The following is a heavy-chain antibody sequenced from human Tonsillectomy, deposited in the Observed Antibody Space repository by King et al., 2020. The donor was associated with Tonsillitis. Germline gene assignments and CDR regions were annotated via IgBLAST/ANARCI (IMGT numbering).Heavy chain of an antibody. V-gene: IGHV1-2*02. Sequence: QLQLVQSGAEVKKPGASVKVSCKASGYTFTGYYMHWVRQAPGQGLEWMGWINPNSGDTNYAQKFQGRVTMTRDTSISTAYMELSRLRSDDTAVYYCARVSEFECDYWGQGALVTVYS. CDR2: INPNSGDT. D-gene: IGHD3-10*01. CDR1: GYTFTGYY. J-gene: IGHJ4*02. CDR3: ARVSEFECDY.